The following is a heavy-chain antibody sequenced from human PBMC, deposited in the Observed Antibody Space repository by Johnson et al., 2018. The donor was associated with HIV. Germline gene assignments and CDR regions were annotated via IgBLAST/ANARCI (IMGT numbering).Heavy chain of an antibody. Sequence: VQLVESGGGLVQPGGSLRLSCAASGFTFSSYWMSWVRQAPGKGLEWVANIKQDGSEKYYVASVKGRFTISRDNAKNSLYLQMNSLRAEDTAVYYCAREYYYDSSGTPVFDIWGQGTMVTVSS. CDR2: IKQDGSEK. D-gene: IGHD3-22*01. V-gene: IGHV3-7*01. CDR3: AREYYYDSSGTPVFDI. J-gene: IGHJ3*02. CDR1: GFTFSSYW.